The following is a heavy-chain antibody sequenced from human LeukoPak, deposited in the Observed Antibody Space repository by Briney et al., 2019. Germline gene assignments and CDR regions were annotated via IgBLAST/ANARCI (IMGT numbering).Heavy chain of an antibody. CDR3: ARANFLYCSSATCLFDY. CDR2: INPNSGDT. CDR1: GYTFTDYY. V-gene: IGHV1-2*02. Sequence: ASVRVSCKASGYTFTDYYMHWVRQAPGQGFEWMGWINPNSGDTNYAQKFQGRVTMTRDTSISTAHMELSRLRSDDTAVYYCARANFLYCSSATCLFDYWGQGTLVIVSS. J-gene: IGHJ4*02. D-gene: IGHD2-2*01.